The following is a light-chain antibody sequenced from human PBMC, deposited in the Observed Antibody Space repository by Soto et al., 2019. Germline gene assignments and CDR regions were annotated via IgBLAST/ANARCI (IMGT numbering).Light chain of an antibody. Sequence: EIVLTQSPATLSLSPGERATLSCRASQSVNNYLAWYQQRPGQAPRLLIYDASSRATGVPARFSAGGSGTDFTLIISSLEPEDFAVYYCQQRVNWPPTFGGGTKVDIK. V-gene: IGKV3-11*01. CDR3: QQRVNWPPT. CDR1: QSVNNY. CDR2: DAS. J-gene: IGKJ4*01.